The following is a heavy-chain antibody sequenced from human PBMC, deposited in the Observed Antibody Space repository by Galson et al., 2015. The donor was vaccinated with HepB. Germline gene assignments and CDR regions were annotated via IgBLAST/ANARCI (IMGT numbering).Heavy chain of an antibody. D-gene: IGHD2-2*01. CDR2: ISAYNGNT. J-gene: IGHJ6*03. CDR3: ARDGYCSSTSCPGVFYYMDV. Sequence: SVKVSCKASGHTFTSYGISWVRQAPGQGLEWMGWISAYNGNTNYAQKLQGRVTMTTDTSTSTAYMELRSLRSDDTAVYYCARDGYCSSTSCPGVFYYMDVWGKGTTVTVSS. CDR1: GHTFTSYG. V-gene: IGHV1-18*01.